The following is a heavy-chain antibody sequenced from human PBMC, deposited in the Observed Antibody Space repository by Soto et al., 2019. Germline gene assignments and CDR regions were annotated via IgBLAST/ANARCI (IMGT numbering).Heavy chain of an antibody. J-gene: IGHJ4*02. Sequence: GASVKVSCKASGYTFTSYPIHWVRQAPGQRLEWMGWINAGNGNTKYSQNFQDRVTITRDTSASTAYMELSSLRSEDTAVFYCARGTGDSINYWGQGTLVTVSS. CDR1: GYTFTSYP. V-gene: IGHV1-3*01. CDR3: ARGTGDSINY. CDR2: INAGNGNT. D-gene: IGHD4-17*01.